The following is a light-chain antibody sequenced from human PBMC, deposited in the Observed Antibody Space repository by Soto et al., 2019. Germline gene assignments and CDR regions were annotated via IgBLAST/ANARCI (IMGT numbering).Light chain of an antibody. CDR2: AAS. CDR1: QSISSS. Sequence: DIQMTQSPSSVSASVGDRVTITCRASQSISSSLAWYQQKPGTVPKLLIYAASSLQIGVPSRFSGSGAGTEFTLSITSLQPEDFGTYYCQQGDSFPITFGQGTRLEI. V-gene: IGKV1-12*01. CDR3: QQGDSFPIT. J-gene: IGKJ5*01.